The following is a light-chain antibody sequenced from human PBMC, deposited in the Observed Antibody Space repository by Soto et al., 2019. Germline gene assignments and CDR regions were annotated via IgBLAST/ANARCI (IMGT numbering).Light chain of an antibody. CDR3: HQYDISPWT. CDR2: GVS. CDR1: QSVRSGY. Sequence: EIVLTQSPDILSLSPGEGATLSCRASQSVRSGYLAWYQQKVGQTPRLLIYGVSSRATGIPDRFRGRGAGTDFTLTISRLEPEDFAVYYCHQYDISPWTFGQGSKVDIK. V-gene: IGKV3-20*01. J-gene: IGKJ1*01.